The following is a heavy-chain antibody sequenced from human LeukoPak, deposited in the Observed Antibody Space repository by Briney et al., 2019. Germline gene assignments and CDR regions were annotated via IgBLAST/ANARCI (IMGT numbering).Heavy chain of an antibody. CDR1: GGTFSSYA. Sequence: ASVKVSCKASGGTFSSYAISWVRQAPGQGLEWMGGIIPIFGTANYAQKFQGRVTITADESTSTAYMELSSPRSEDTAVYYCARAVGIAAAIAFDYWGQGTLVTVSS. CDR2: IIPIFGTA. D-gene: IGHD6-13*01. J-gene: IGHJ4*02. CDR3: ARAVGIAAAIAFDY. V-gene: IGHV1-69*13.